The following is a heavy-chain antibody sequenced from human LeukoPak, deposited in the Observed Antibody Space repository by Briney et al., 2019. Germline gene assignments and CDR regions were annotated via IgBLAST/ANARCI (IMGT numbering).Heavy chain of an antibody. CDR2: IYYSGST. J-gene: IGHJ6*02. Sequence: SETLSLTCTVSGGSISSSSYYWGWIRQPPGKGLEWIGYIYYSGSTNYNPSLKSRVTISVDTSKNQFSLKLSSVTAADTAVYYCARDSWAAAGTLYYYYYGMDVWGQGTTVTVSS. V-gene: IGHV4-61*01. D-gene: IGHD6-13*01. CDR1: GGSISSSSYY. CDR3: ARDSWAAAGTLYYYYYGMDV.